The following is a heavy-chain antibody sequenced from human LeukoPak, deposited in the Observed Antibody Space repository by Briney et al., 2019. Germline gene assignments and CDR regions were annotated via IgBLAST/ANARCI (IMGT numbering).Heavy chain of an antibody. CDR2: IYYSGST. Sequence: SETLSLTCTVSGGSISSSSYYWGWIRQPPGKGLEWIGSIYYSGSTYYNPSLKSRVTISVDTSKNQFSLKLSSVTAADTAVYYCARDGPEASGWSYYYYYYYYMDVWGKGTTVTVSS. V-gene: IGHV4-39*07. D-gene: IGHD6-19*01. J-gene: IGHJ6*03. CDR1: GGSISSSSYY. CDR3: ARDGPEASGWSYYYYYYYYMDV.